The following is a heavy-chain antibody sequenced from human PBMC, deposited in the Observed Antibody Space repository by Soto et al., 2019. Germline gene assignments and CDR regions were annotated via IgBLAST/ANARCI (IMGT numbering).Heavy chain of an antibody. D-gene: IGHD6-13*01. CDR1: GYTFTSYD. V-gene: IGHV1-8*01. CDR3: ARRTGIQSYYYYYYYMDV. Sequence: ASVKVSCKASGYTFTSYDINWVRQATGQGLEWMGWMNPNSGNTGYAQKFQGRVTMTRNTSISTAYMELSSLRSEDTAVYYCARRTGIQSYYYYYYYMDVWGKGTTVTVSS. CDR2: MNPNSGNT. J-gene: IGHJ6*03.